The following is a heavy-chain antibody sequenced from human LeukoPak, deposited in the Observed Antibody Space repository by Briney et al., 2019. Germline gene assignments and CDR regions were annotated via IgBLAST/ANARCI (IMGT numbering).Heavy chain of an antibody. CDR1: GGSISGYF. CDR2: IHYSGST. Sequence: PSETLSLTCTVSGGSISGYFWSWIRQPPGKGLEWIAYIHYSGSTNYNPSLNSRVTISVDTSKNQFSLRLSSVTAADTAVYYCARYGITIVRGGKYYFDSWGQGTLVTVSS. V-gene: IGHV4-59*08. D-gene: IGHD3-10*01. CDR3: ARYGITIVRGGKYYFDS. J-gene: IGHJ4*02.